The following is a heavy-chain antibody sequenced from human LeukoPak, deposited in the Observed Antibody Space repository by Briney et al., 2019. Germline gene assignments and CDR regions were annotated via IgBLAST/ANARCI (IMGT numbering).Heavy chain of an antibody. CDR3: ARDGIAVALYNFDY. J-gene: IGHJ4*02. Sequence: GGSLRLSCAASGFTFSSYWMSWVRQAPGKGLEWVANIKQDGSEKYYVDPVKGRFTISRDNAKNSLYLQMNSLRAEDTAVYYCARDGIAVALYNFDYWGQGTLVTVSS. CDR1: GFTFSSYW. D-gene: IGHD6-19*01. CDR2: IKQDGSEK. V-gene: IGHV3-7*01.